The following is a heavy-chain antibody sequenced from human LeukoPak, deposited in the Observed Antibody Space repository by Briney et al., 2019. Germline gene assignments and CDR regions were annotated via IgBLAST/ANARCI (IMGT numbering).Heavy chain of an antibody. D-gene: IGHD5-12*01. J-gene: IGHJ4*02. CDR1: GFTFNTYA. Sequence: GGSLRLSCAASGFTFNTYALHWVRQAPGKGLEFVSAISSNGASTYYANSVKGRFTISRDNSKNTLYLQMGSLRAEDMAMYYCARTNSGYDSFDYWGQGTLVTVSS. V-gene: IGHV3-64*01. CDR2: ISSNGAST. CDR3: ARTNSGYDSFDY.